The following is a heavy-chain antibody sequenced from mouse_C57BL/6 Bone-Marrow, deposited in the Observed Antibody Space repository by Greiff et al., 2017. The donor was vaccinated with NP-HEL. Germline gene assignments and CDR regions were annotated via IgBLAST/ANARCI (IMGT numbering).Heavy chain of an antibody. CDR3: ARAGSSYRYFDV. J-gene: IGHJ1*03. V-gene: IGHV5-4*03. CDR1: GFTFSSYA. Sequence: EVKLMESGGGLVKPGGSLKLSCAASGFTFSSYAMSWVRQTPEKRLEWVATISDGGSYTYYPDNVKGRFTMSRDNAKNNLYLQMSHLKSEDTAMYYCARAGSSYRYFDVWGTGTTVTVSS. D-gene: IGHD1-1*01. CDR2: ISDGGSYT.